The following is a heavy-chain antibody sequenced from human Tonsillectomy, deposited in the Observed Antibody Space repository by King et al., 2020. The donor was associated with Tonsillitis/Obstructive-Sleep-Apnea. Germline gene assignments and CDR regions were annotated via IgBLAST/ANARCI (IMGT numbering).Heavy chain of an antibody. CDR2: ISYDGSNE. J-gene: IGHJ5*01. V-gene: IGHV3-30*01. CDR3: ARDEGAVAGRISHWFDS. D-gene: IGHD6-19*01. CDR1: GFTFNTYA. Sequence: VQLVESGGGVVQPGRSLRLSCAASGFTFNTYAIHWVRQAPGKGLEWVALISYDGSNEFYPDSVKGRFTISRDNSMNTLYLQMNSLRIEDTAVYYCARDEGAVAGRISHWFDSWGQGTLVTVSS.